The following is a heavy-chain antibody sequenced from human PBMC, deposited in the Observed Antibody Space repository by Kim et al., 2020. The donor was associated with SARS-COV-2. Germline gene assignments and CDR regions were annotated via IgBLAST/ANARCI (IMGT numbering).Heavy chain of an antibody. CDR1: GGSFSGYY. Sequence: SETLSLTCAVYGGSFSGYYWTWIRQPPGKGLEWIGEINHSGSTNYKPSLKSRVTISVDKSKNQFSLKLSSVTAADTALYFCARTRKYYGSGIYYVGSNWFGPWGQGTLVTVSS. CDR2: INHSGST. CDR3: ARTRKYYGSGIYYVGSNWFGP. V-gene: IGHV4-34*01. D-gene: IGHD3-10*01. J-gene: IGHJ5*02.